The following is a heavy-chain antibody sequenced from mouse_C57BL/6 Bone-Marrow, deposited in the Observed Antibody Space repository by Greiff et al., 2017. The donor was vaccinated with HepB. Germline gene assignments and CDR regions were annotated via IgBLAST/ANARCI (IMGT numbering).Heavy chain of an antibody. CDR1: GFTFSDYY. Sequence: EVKVVESEGGLVQPGSSMKLSCTASGFTFSDYYMAWVRQVPEKGLEWVANINYDGSSTYYLDSLKSRFIISRENAKNILYLQMSSLKSEDTATYYCALYDGYYYAMVYWGQGTSVTVSS. CDR2: INYDGSST. V-gene: IGHV5-16*01. D-gene: IGHD2-3*01. J-gene: IGHJ4*01. CDR3: ALYDGYYYAMVY.